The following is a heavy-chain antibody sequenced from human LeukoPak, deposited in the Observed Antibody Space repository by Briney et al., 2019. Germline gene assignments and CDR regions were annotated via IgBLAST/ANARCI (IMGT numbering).Heavy chain of an antibody. CDR2: IDQVGYEK. CDR3: ARDLGLAAAGTLGY. V-gene: IGHV3-7*01. D-gene: IGHD6-13*01. Sequence: GGSLRLSCGASGFTFSSYWMSWVRQTPGKGLEWVANIDQVGYEKYHVDSVKGRFTISRDNAKNSLYLQINSLRAEDTAVYYCARDLGLAAAGTLGYWGQGTLVTVSS. CDR1: GFTFSSYW. J-gene: IGHJ4*02.